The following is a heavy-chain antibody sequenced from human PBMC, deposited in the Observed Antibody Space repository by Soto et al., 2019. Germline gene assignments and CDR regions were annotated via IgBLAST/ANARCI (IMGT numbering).Heavy chain of an antibody. CDR3: ARENLNYDFWSGKLNWFDP. Sequence: SETLSLTCAVYGGSFSGYYWSWIRQPPGKGLEWIGEINHSGSTNYNPSLKSRVTISVDTSKNQFSLKLSSVTAADTAVYYCARENLNYDFWSGKLNWFDPWGQGTLVTVSS. V-gene: IGHV4-34*01. J-gene: IGHJ5*02. CDR1: GGSFSGYY. CDR2: INHSGST. D-gene: IGHD3-3*01.